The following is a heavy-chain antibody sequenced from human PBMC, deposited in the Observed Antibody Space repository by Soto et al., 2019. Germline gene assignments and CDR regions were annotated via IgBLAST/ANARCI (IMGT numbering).Heavy chain of an antibody. CDR2: IYYSGST. D-gene: IGHD2-15*01. CDR1: GGSISSSSYY. V-gene: IGHV4-39*01. Sequence: SETLSLTCTVSGGSISSSSYYWGWIRQPPGKGLEWIGSIYYSGSTYYNPSLKSRVTISVDTSKNQFSLKLSSVTAADTAVYYCARHPQRYCSGGSCYSVAFDYWGQGTLVTVSS. J-gene: IGHJ4*02. CDR3: ARHPQRYCSGGSCYSVAFDY.